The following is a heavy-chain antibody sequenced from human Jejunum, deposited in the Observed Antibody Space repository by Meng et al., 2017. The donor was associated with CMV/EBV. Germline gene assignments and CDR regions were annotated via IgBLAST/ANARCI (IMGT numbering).Heavy chain of an antibody. Sequence: TYAMTWVRQAPGKGLEWVSTISAGGGSTYYADPVKGRFTISRDNSKSTLYLQMNSLRAEDTAVYHCAKDWSGVGYCSSTSCYSDYWGQGTLVTVSS. CDR2: ISAGGGST. CDR3: AKDWSGVGYCSSTSCYSDY. J-gene: IGHJ4*02. D-gene: IGHD2-2*02. V-gene: IGHV3-23*01. CDR1: TYA.